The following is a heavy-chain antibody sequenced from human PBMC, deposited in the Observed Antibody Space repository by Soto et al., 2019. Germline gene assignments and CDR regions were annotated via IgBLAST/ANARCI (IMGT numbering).Heavy chain of an antibody. J-gene: IGHJ6*02. V-gene: IGHV3-33*01. CDR1: GFTFSSYG. D-gene: IGHD3-22*01. Sequence: GGSLRLSCAASGFTFSSYGMHWVRQAPGKGLEWVAVIWYDGSNKYYADSVKGRFTISRDNSKNTLYLQMNSLRAEDTAVYYCARESYYDSSGYYSGYYYYGMDVWGQGTTVTVSS. CDR3: ARESYYDSSGYYSGYYYYGMDV. CDR2: IWYDGSNK.